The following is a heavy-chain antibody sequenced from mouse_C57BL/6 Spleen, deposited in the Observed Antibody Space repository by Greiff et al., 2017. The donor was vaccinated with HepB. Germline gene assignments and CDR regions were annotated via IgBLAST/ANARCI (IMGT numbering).Heavy chain of an antibody. V-gene: IGHV1-76*01. J-gene: IGHJ3*01. CDR2: IYPGSGNT. CDR3: AREYYGYSFAY. D-gene: IGHD2-2*01. Sequence: VQLVESGAELVRPGASVKLSCKASGYTFTDYYINWVKQRPGQGLEWIARIYPGSGNTYYNEKFKGKATLTAEKSSSTAYMQLSSLTSEDSAVYFCAREYYGYSFAYWGQGTLVTVSA. CDR1: GYTFTDYY.